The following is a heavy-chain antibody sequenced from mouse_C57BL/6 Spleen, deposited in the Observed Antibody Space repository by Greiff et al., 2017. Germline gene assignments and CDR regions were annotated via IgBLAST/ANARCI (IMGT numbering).Heavy chain of an antibody. CDR3: ARSEAAQRYVDV. D-gene: IGHD3-2*02. CDR2: FHPYNDDT. Sequence: QVQLQPSGAELVKPGASVKMSCKASGYTFTPYPIEWMKQNHGKSLEWIVNFHPYNDDTKYNEKFKGKAQLTVEKSSSTVYLELSRLTSDDSAVYYCARSEAAQRYVDVWGTGTTVTVSS. J-gene: IGHJ1*03. V-gene: IGHV1-47*01. CDR1: GYTFTPYP.